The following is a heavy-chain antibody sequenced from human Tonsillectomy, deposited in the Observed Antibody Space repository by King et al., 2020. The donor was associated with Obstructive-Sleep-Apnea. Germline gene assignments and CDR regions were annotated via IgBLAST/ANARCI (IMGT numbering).Heavy chain of an antibody. V-gene: IGHV3-21*01. J-gene: IGHJ6*02. Sequence: AQLVQSGGGLVKPGGSLRLSCVASGVTFSTYIINWGRQAPGKGLEWVASISISSSYIYYADSVRGRFTISRDNAKNSLYLQINILRAEETAVYYCVRDYSVVSGLDVWGQGTTVTVSS. CDR1: GVTFSTYI. CDR3: VRDYSVVSGLDV. D-gene: IGHD2-15*01. CDR2: ISISSSYI.